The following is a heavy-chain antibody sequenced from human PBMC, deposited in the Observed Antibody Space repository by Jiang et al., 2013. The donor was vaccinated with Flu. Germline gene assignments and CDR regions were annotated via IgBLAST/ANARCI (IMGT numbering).Heavy chain of an antibody. CDR1: GYTFTSYY. CDR2: INPSGGST. V-gene: IGHV1-46*01. Sequence: GAEVKKPGASVKVSCKASGYTFTSYYIHWVRQAPGQGLEWMGMINPSGGSTTYAQKFQGRVTVTRDTSTSTVYMDLSSLRSDDTAVYYCARDDGWADCGGDCYIHNAFDIWGQGTMVTVSS. CDR3: ARDDGWADCGGDCYIHNAFDI. J-gene: IGHJ3*02. D-gene: IGHD2-21*02.